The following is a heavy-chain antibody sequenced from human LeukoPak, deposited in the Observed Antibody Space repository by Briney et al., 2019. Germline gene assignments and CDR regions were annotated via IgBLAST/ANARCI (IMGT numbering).Heavy chain of an antibody. CDR2: ISYDGSNK. V-gene: IGHV3-30*04. Sequence: QTGGSLRLSCAASGFTFSSYAMHWVRQAPGKGLEWVAVISYDGSNKYYADSVKGRFTISRDDSKNTLYLQMNSLRAEDTAVYYCARDLGPYSGSYYFDYWGQGTLVTVSS. D-gene: IGHD1-26*01. CDR1: GFTFSSYA. J-gene: IGHJ4*02. CDR3: ARDLGPYSGSYYFDY.